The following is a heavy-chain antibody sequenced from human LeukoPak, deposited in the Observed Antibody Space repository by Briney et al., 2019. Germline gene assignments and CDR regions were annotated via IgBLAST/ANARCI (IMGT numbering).Heavy chain of an antibody. V-gene: IGHV4-39*01. Sequence: SETLSLTCTVSAHSITSSSYFWAWIRQPPGEGLEWIGSVYYTGSTYYNPSLKSRLTISVDTSKNQVSLKLSSMTAADTAVYYCARHETLTYYYLSGPFVMWGEGTMVTVSS. J-gene: IGHJ3*02. D-gene: IGHD3-10*01. CDR2: VYYTGST. CDR3: ARHETLTYYYLSGPFVM. CDR1: AHSITSSSYF.